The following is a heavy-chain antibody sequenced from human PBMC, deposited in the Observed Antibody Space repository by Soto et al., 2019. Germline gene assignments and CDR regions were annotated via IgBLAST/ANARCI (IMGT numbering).Heavy chain of an antibody. CDR1: GGTFSSYA. D-gene: IGHD2-15*01. CDR2: IIPIFGTA. J-gene: IGHJ4*02. V-gene: IGHV1-69*13. CDR3: ARDCSGGSCYSSLDY. Sequence: SVKVSCKASGGTFSSYAISWVRQAPGQGLEWMGGIIPIFGTANYAQKFQGRVTITADESTSTAYMELSSLRSEDTAVYYCARDCSGGSCYSSLDYWGQGTLVTVSS.